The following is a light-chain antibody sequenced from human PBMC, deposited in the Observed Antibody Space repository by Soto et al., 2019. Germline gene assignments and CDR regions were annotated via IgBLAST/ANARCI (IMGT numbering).Light chain of an antibody. CDR3: QHYGGSLS. CDR1: QSVSSSY. CDR2: GAS. V-gene: IGKV3-20*01. J-gene: IGKJ4*01. Sequence: EIVLTQSPGTQSLSPGDRATLSCRASQSVSSSYLAWYQQKPGQAPRFLIYGASSRATCIPDRFSGSVSGTDFTLTISRLEPEDFAEYYCQHYGGSLSFGGGTKV.